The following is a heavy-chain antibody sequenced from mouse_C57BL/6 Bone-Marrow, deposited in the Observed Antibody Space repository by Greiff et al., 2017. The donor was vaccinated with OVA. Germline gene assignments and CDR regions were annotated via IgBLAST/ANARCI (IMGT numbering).Heavy chain of an antibody. V-gene: IGHV1-64*01. CDR1: GYTFTSYW. CDR3: ARSALRLRGDYFDY. CDR2: IHPNSGST. D-gene: IGHD1-1*01. J-gene: IGHJ2*01. Sequence: QVQLQQPGAELVKPGASVKLSCKASGYTFTSYWMHWVKQRPGQGLEWIGMIHPNSGSTNYNEKFKSKATLTVDKSSSTAYMQLSSLTSEGTAVYYCARSALRLRGDYFDYWGQGTTLTVSS.